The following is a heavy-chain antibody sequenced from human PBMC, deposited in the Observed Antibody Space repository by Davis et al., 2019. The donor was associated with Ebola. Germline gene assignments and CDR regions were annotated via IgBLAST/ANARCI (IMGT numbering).Heavy chain of an antibody. V-gene: IGHV4-34*01. J-gene: IGHJ5*01. CDR3: ARTTKTNVEDSGLGYNFFDS. D-gene: IGHD5-18*01. Sequence: MPSETLSLTCGVYGGSFSDYFWSWIRQPPEKGLEWIGEISHHNGDTNYNPSLRSRVTISVDSSKNQFSLKIHSVTAADTAVYYCARTTKTNVEDSGLGYNFFDSWGQGTLVSVSS. CDR1: GGSFSDYF. CDR2: ISHHNGDT.